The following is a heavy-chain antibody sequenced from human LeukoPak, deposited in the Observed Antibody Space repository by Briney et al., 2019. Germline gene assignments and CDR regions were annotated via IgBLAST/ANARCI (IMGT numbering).Heavy chain of an antibody. CDR3: ARAPSYDAFDI. D-gene: IGHD3-10*01. Sequence: PGGSLRLSCAGSGFTFSDYYMTWIRQAPGKGLEWVSYISSSGSTIYYADSVKGRFTISRDNAKNSLYLQMNSLRAEDTAVYYCARAPSYDAFDIWGQGTMVTVSS. J-gene: IGHJ3*02. CDR1: GFTFSDYY. CDR2: ISSSGSTI. V-gene: IGHV3-11*01.